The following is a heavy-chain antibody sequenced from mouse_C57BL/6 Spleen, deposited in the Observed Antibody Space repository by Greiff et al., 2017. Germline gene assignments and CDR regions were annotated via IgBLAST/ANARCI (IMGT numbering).Heavy chain of an antibody. CDR3: AREIDGFAY. Sequence: VQLKESGPELVKPGASVKISCKASGYSFTGYYMNWVKQSPEKSLEWIGEINPSTGGTTYNQKFKAKATLTVDKSSSTAYMQLKSLTSEDSAVYYCAREIDGFAYWGQGTLVTVSA. J-gene: IGHJ3*01. V-gene: IGHV1-42*01. CDR1: GYSFTGYY. CDR2: INPSTGGT.